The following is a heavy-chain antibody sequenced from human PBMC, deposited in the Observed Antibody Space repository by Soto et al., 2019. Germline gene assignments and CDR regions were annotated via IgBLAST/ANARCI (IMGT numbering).Heavy chain of an antibody. CDR3: ARGTLDYFDY. CDR1: GGSFGGYY. CDR2: INHSGST. J-gene: IGHJ4*02. V-gene: IGHV4-34*01. D-gene: IGHD3-3*02. Sequence: SETLSLTCAVYGGSFGGYYWSWIRQPPGKGLEWIGEINHSGSTNYNPSLKSRVTISVDTSKNQFSLKLSSVTAADTAVYYCARGTLDYFDYWGQGTLVTVSS.